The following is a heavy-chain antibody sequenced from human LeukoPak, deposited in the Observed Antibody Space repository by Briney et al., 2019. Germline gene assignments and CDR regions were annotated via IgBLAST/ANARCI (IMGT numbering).Heavy chain of an antibody. J-gene: IGHJ6*02. D-gene: IGHD6-13*01. CDR1: GFSFRKGA. CDR3: AKGDSSSWYRSLSPHSCYYGMDV. CDR2: ISGSGGST. V-gene: IGHV3-23*01. Sequence: GGSLSLLQVASGFSFRKGARIDLGEAPVKRIEWVSAISGSGGSTYYADSVKGRFTISRDNSKNTLYLQMNSLRAEDTAVYYCAKGDSSSWYRSLSPHSCYYGMDVWGQGTSVTVSS.